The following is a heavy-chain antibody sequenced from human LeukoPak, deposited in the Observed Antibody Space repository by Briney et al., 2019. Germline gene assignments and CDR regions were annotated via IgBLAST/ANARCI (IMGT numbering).Heavy chain of an antibody. V-gene: IGHV4-38-2*02. Sequence: SETLSLTCTVSGYSISSGYYWGWIRQPPGKGLEWIGSVYHSGSTYYNPSLKSRVTISVDTSKNQFSLKLSSVTAADTAVYYCARGSGILWFGESFYYFDYWGQGTPVTVSS. J-gene: IGHJ4*02. CDR2: VYHSGST. CDR1: GYSISSGYY. CDR3: ARGSGILWFGESFYYFDY. D-gene: IGHD3-10*01.